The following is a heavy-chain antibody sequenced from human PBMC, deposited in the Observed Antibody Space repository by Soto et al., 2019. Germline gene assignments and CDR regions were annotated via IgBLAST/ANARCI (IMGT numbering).Heavy chain of an antibody. CDR2: INWNGGST. Sequence: GGSLRLSCAASGFTFDDYGMSWVRQAPGKGLEWVSGINWNGGSTGYADSVKGRFTISRDNAKNSLYLQMNSLRAEDTALYYCARDASYYDSSGYYRPLDYWGQGTLVTVSS. D-gene: IGHD3-22*01. J-gene: IGHJ4*02. CDR1: GFTFDDYG. CDR3: ARDASYYDSSGYYRPLDY. V-gene: IGHV3-20*04.